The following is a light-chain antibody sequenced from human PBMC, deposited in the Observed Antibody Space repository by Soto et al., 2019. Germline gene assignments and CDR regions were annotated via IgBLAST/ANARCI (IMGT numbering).Light chain of an antibody. CDR3: SSYTSSTAYV. J-gene: IGLJ1*01. CDR1: SSDVGGYNY. Sequence: QSVLTQPASVSGSPGQSITISCTGTSSDVGGYNYVSWYQLHPGKAPKLMVYEVSNRPSGVSNRFSSSKSGNTASLTISGLQAEDEADYYCSSYTSSTAYVFGTGTKLTVL. CDR2: EVS. V-gene: IGLV2-14*01.